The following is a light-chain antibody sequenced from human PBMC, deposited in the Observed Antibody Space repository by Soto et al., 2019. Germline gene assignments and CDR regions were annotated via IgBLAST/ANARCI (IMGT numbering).Light chain of an antibody. Sequence: EIVLTQSPGTLSLSPGERATLSCRASQSVSSSYLAWYQQKPGQAPRLLIYGASIRATGIPDRVSGSGSGTDFTLTISRLEPEDFAVYYCQQYSSSPQTFGQGTKVEIK. J-gene: IGKJ1*01. CDR2: GAS. CDR1: QSVSSSY. CDR3: QQYSSSPQT. V-gene: IGKV3-20*01.